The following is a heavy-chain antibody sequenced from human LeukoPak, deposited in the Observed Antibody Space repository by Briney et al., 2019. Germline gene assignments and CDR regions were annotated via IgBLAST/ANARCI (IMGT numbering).Heavy chain of an antibody. J-gene: IGHJ4*02. CDR3: ARGYDYVWGSHRALGY. V-gene: IGHV4-59*01. Sequence: SETLSLTCTVSGGSISSYYWSWIRQPPRQGLEWIGYIYYSGSTNYNPSLKSRVTISVDTSKNQFSLRLSSVTAADTAVYYCARGYDYVWGSHRALGYWGQGTLVTVSS. CDR1: GGSISSYY. D-gene: IGHD3-16*02. CDR2: IYYSGST.